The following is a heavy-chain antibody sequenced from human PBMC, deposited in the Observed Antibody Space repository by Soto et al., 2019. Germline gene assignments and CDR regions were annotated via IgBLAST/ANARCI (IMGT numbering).Heavy chain of an antibody. J-gene: IGHJ3*02. CDR2: ISYDGSNK. CDR1: GFTFSSYA. V-gene: IGHV3-30-3*01. Sequence: QVQLVESGGGVVQPGRSLRLSCAASGFTFSSYAMHWVRQAPGKGLEWVAVISYDGSNKYYADSVKGRFTISRDNSKNTLYLQMNRLRDEDTAVYYCARRSLRAWDAFDIWGQGTMVTVSS. CDR3: ARRSLRAWDAFDI.